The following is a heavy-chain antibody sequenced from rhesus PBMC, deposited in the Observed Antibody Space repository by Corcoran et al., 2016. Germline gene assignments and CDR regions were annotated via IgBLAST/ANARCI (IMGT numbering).Heavy chain of an antibody. Sequence: QVQLQESGPGLVKPSETLSLTCAVSGGSFSRYWWGWIRQPPGKGLGWIGSSYGSSGRTKYNPSLTSRATISRDTSKNQFSLKLSSVTAADTAVYYCARAHPWFPTYYFDYWGQGVLVTVSS. CDR2: SYGSSGRT. D-gene: IGHD2-21*01. CDR1: GGSFSRYW. CDR3: ARAHPWFPTYYFDY. J-gene: IGHJ4*01. V-gene: IGHV4-147*01.